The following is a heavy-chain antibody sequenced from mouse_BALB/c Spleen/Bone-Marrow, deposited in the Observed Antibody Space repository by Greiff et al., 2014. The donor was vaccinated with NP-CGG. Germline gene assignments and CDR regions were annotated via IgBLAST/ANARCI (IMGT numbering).Heavy chain of an antibody. CDR2: IHYSGTT. Sequence: EVQLQESGPDLVKPSQSLSLTCTVTGYSITSYYSWHWIRQFPGNKLEWMGYIHYSGTTVDNPSLKSRISITRDTSNNQFFLQLNSVTTEDTATYYCARFAGTPYTMDYWGQGTSVTVSS. CDR1: GYSITSYYS. V-gene: IGHV3-1*02. CDR3: ARFAGTPYTMDY. D-gene: IGHD4-1*01. J-gene: IGHJ4*01.